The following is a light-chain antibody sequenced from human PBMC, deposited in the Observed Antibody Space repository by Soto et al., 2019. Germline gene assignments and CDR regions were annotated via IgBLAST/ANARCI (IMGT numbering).Light chain of an antibody. CDR1: QSVSSN. CDR2: ESS. CDR3: QQRSNWPPV. V-gene: IGKV3-11*02. J-gene: IGKJ1*01. Sequence: EIVMTQSPATLSVSPGERATLSCRASQSVSSNLAWYQQKSGQAPRLLFYESSNRATYIPARFSASGSGRDFTLTINSLEPEDFAVYYCQQRSNWPPVFGQGTKVDIK.